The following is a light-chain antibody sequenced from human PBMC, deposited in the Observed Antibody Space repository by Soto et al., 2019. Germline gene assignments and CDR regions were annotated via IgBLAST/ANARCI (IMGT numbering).Light chain of an antibody. CDR1: QSFNNW. J-gene: IGKJ1*01. CDR2: KAS. CDR3: QQYNTHSRT. Sequence: DIQMTQSPSTLSASVGDRVTITCRASQSFNNWLAWYQQKPGKAPKLLIYKASSLQSGVPSRFSGSGSGAEFTLTTSSLQPEDFATYYCQQYNTHSRTFGQGTKVEIK. V-gene: IGKV1-5*03.